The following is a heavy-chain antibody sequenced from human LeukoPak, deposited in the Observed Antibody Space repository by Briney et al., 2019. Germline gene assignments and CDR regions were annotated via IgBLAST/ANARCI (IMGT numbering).Heavy chain of an antibody. V-gene: IGHV5-51*01. Sequence: GESLKISFKASGYSFTTYWIGWVRQMPGKGLEWMGMFFPGDSDTRKSPSFQGQVTLSADNSITTAYLQWSSLRASDTAIYYCARGPRGGNWNEALDYWGQGTLVTVSS. J-gene: IGHJ4*02. CDR3: ARGPRGGNWNEALDY. CDR2: FFPGDSDT. CDR1: GYSFTTYW. D-gene: IGHD1-1*01.